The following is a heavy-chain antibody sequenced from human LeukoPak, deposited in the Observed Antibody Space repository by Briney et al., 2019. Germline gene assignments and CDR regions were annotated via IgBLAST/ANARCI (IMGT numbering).Heavy chain of an antibody. D-gene: IGHD2-15*01. Sequence: SETLSLTCTVSGGSISSYYWSWIRQPPGKGLEWIGYIYYSGSTNYNPSLKSRVTISVDTSKNQFSLKLSYVTAADTAVYYCARGYCSGGSCYAWFDPWGQGTLVTVSS. CDR2: IYYSGST. CDR3: ARGYCSGGSCYAWFDP. V-gene: IGHV4-59*08. J-gene: IGHJ5*02. CDR1: GGSISSYY.